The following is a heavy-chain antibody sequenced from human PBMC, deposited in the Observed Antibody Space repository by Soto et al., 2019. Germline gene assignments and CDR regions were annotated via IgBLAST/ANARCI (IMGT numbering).Heavy chain of an antibody. J-gene: IGHJ6*02. Sequence: GASVKVSCKAPGGTFRSYAMSWVRQAPGQGLEWMGGIIPIFGTAKYAQKFQGRVTITADESTSTGYMELSSLRSEDTAVYYCARSQGGSSSLDIYYYYYYGMDVWGQGTTVTVSS. CDR3: ARSQGGSSSLDIYYYYYYGMDV. V-gene: IGHV1-69*13. CDR1: GGTFRSYA. D-gene: IGHD2-15*01. CDR2: IIPIFGTA.